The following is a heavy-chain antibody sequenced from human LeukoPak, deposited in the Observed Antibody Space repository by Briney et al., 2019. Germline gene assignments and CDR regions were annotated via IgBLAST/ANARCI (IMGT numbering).Heavy chain of an antibody. Sequence: GGSLRLSCAASGFTFSNNWMSWVRQAPGKGLEWVAVISYDGSNKYYADSVKGRFTISRDNSKNTLYLQMNSLRAEDTAVYYCASTEVATISSAFDIWGQGTMVTVSS. CDR2: ISYDGSNK. V-gene: IGHV3-30-3*01. CDR1: GFTFSNNW. D-gene: IGHD5-24*01. CDR3: ASTEVATISSAFDI. J-gene: IGHJ3*02.